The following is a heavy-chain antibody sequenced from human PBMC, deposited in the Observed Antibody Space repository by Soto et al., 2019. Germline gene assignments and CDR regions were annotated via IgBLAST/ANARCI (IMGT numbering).Heavy chain of an antibody. V-gene: IGHV4-30-4*01. CDR3: ARDGYYYASSGG. D-gene: IGHD3-22*01. CDR1: GGSISSGDYY. CDR2: IYYSGST. Sequence: QVQLQESGPGLVKPSQTLSLTCTVSGGSISSGDYYWSWIRQPPGKGLEWIGYIYYSGSTYYNPSLKSPVTRAVDTSKNPFSLKLSSVPAADTAVYYCARDGYYYASSGGWGQGTLVTVSS. J-gene: IGHJ4*02.